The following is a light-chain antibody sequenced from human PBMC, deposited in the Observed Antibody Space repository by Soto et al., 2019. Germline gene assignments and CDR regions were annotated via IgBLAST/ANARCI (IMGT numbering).Light chain of an antibody. Sequence: IVLTQSPGTLSSSPGERATLSCRASQSVSTSNLAWYQQRPGQAPRPLIYGASRRATGIPDRFSGSGSGTDFTLTISRLEPEDPAVYYCQQYDNSVWTFGQGTKVDIK. CDR1: QSVSTSN. J-gene: IGKJ1*01. CDR2: GAS. CDR3: QQYDNSVWT. V-gene: IGKV3-20*01.